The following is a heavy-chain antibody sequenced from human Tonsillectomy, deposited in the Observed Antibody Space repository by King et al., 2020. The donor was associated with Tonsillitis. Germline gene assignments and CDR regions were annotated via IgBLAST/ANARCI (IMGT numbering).Heavy chain of an antibody. D-gene: IGHD3-3*01. Sequence: QLQESGPGLVKPSETLSLTCTVSGGSVSSGSYYWSWIRQPPGKGLEWIGYIYYSGSTNYNPSLKSRVTISVDTSKNQFSLKLSSVTAADTAVYYCARLPYDFWSGYGWFDPWGQGTLVTVSS. CDR1: GGSVSSGSYY. J-gene: IGHJ5*02. CDR2: IYYSGST. CDR3: ARLPYDFWSGYGWFDP. V-gene: IGHV4-61*01.